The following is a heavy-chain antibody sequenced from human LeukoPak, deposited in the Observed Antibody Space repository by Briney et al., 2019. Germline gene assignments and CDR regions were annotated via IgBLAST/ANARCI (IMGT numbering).Heavy chain of an antibody. V-gene: IGHV3-74*01. CDR2: INTDARGT. J-gene: IGHJ4*02. Sequence: GESLRLSCAASGFTFTDYWMHWVRQAPGKGLVWVSIINTDARGTYYADSVKGRFTISRDNAKNTLYLQMNSLRAEDTAVYYCARAGAYHFDNWGQGTLVTVSS. D-gene: IGHD3-16*01. CDR3: ARAGAYHFDN. CDR1: GFTFTDYW.